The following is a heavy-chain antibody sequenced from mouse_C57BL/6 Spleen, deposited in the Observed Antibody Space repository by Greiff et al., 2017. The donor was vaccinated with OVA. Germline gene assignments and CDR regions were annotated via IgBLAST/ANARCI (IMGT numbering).Heavy chain of an antibody. CDR1: GYTFTSYW. V-gene: IGHV1-64*01. CDR3: ARRYDVGAMDY. Sequence: QVQLQQPGAELVKPGASVKLSCKASGYTFTSYWMHWVKQRPGQGLEWIGMIHPNSGSTNYNEKFKSKATLTVDKSSSTAYMQLSSLTSEDSAVYYCARRYDVGAMDYWGQGTSVTVSS. CDR2: IHPNSGST. J-gene: IGHJ4*01. D-gene: IGHD2-3*01.